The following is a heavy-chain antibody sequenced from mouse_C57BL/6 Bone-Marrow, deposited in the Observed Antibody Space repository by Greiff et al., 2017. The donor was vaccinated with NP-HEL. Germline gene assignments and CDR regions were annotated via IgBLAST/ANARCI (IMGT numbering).Heavy chain of an antibody. CDR3: ARACYYVY. Sequence: VQLQQSVAELVRPGASVKLSCTASGFTITNTYMHWVKQRPEQGLEWIGSIDPANGNTKYAAKFQGKATITADTASTTVYLQLSSLTSEDAALFYCARACYYVYWGQGTTLTVSS. V-gene: IGHV14-3*01. D-gene: IGHD1-1*01. CDR2: IDPANGNT. CDR1: GFTITNTY. J-gene: IGHJ2*01.